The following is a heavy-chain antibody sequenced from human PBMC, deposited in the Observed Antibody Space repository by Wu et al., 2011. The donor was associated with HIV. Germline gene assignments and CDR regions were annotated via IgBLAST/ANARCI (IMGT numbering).Heavy chain of an antibody. CDR1: RFTFTSYY. CDR3: ARDLVGGSGSYLDY. V-gene: IGHV1-46*01. Sequence: QVQLVQSGAEVKKPGASVKVSCKASRFTFTSYYIHWVRQAPGQGLEWMGIIGPNGDSTSYPQKFQDRVTMTRDTSTSTVYVELSSLRSEDTAVYYCARDLVGGSGSYLDYWGQGTLVTVSS. J-gene: IGHJ4*02. CDR2: IGPNGDST. D-gene: IGHD3-10*01.